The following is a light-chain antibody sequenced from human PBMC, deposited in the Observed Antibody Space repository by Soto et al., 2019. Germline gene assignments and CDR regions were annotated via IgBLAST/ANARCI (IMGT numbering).Light chain of an antibody. V-gene: IGLV2-8*01. CDR3: QTYDNSLNAYG. J-gene: IGLJ1*01. Sequence: QSVLTQPPSASGSPGQSVAISCTGTSSDVGVYNYVSWYQQYPGKAPKLMIYEVNKRPSGVPDRFSGSKSGTSASLAITGLQAEDEADYYCQTYDNSLNAYGFGTGTKVTVL. CDR1: SSDVGVYNY. CDR2: EVN.